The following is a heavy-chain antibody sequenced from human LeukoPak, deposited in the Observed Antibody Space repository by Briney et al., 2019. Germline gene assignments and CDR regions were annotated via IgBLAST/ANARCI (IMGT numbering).Heavy chain of an antibody. Sequence: AGGSLRLSCAASGFTLSSNSLNWVRQAPGKGLEWISYISSSGSTIYYAESVKGRFTISRDNAQNSLFLQMNSLTVEDTAVYYCARGRSSSLNAFDVWGQGTRVTVSS. V-gene: IGHV3-48*04. CDR3: ARGRSSSLNAFDV. J-gene: IGHJ3*01. D-gene: IGHD2/OR15-2a*01. CDR1: GFTLSSNS. CDR2: ISSSGSTI.